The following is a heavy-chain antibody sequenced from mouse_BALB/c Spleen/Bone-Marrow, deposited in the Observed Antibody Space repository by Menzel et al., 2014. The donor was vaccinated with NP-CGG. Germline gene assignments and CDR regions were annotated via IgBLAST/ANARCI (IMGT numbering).Heavy chain of an antibody. Sequence: QVQLQQSGPQLVRPGASVKISCKASGYSFTSYWMHWVKQRPGQGLEWIGMIDPSDSETRLNQMFKDKATLTVDKSSSTAYIQLNGPTSSDSAVYYGAILGSTPAWFAYWGQGTLVTVSA. CDR1: GYSFTSYW. J-gene: IGHJ3*01. V-gene: IGHV1S74*01. CDR3: AILGSTPAWFAY. D-gene: IGHD1-1*01. CDR2: IDPSDSET.